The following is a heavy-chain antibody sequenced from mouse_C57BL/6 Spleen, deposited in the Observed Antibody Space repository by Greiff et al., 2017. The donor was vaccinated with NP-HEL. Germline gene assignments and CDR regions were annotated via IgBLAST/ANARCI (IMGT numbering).Heavy chain of an antibody. Sequence: QVQLQQPGAELVKPGASVKLSCKASGYTFTSYWMHWVKQRPGQGLEWIGMIHPNSGSTNYNEKFKSKATLTVDKSSSPAYMQLSSLTSEDSAVYYCARSRTTLVAPFDYWGQGTTLTVSS. CDR3: ARSRTTLVAPFDY. CDR1: GYTFTSYW. CDR2: IHPNSGST. J-gene: IGHJ2*01. D-gene: IGHD1-1*01. V-gene: IGHV1-64*01.